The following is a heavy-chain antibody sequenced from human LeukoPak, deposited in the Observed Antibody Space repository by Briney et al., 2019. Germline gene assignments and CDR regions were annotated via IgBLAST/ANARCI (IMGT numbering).Heavy chain of an antibody. J-gene: IGHJ5*02. CDR2: MLTSGSA. CDR3: ARDKEEGYANFDP. CDR1: SVSSSSLC. Sequence: PSETLSLTCTVSSVSSSSLCCSWIRQPAGKGREWVGRMLTSGSANYNSTLKSRVPMSVATSKKQITLKLSSVTAAATAVYYCARDKEEGYANFDPWGQGILVTVSS. D-gene: IGHD5-12*01. V-gene: IGHV4-4*07.